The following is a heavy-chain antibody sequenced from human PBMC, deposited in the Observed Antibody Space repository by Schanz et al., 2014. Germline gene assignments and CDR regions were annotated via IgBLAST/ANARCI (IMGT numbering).Heavy chain of an antibody. CDR2: ITAYNGDT. J-gene: IGHJ3*02. CDR1: GYTFTSHG. CDR3: TRGGYSYALSAFDI. D-gene: IGHD5-18*01. Sequence: QVQLVQSGAEVKKPGSPVKVSCKASGYTFTSHGISWVRQAPGQGLEWMGWITAYNGDTNYALKLQGRVTMTTDTSTGTAYMELRSLRSDDTALYYCTRGGYSYALSAFDIWGQGTMVAGSS. V-gene: IGHV1-18*01.